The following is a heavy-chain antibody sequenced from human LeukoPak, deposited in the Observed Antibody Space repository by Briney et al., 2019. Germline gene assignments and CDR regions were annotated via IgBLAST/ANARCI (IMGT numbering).Heavy chain of an antibody. D-gene: IGHD4-17*01. J-gene: IGHJ4*02. CDR2: IKEDGSRK. CDR1: GFTSSRYW. CDR3: VRASTTVPNLLDY. Sequence: GGSLRLSCAASGFTSSRYWMSWVRQAPGKGLEWVANIKEDGSRKYYMDSVKVRIAISRDNAKNSVDLQMNSLRAEDTAVYYCVRASTTVPNLLDYWGQGTLVTVSS. V-gene: IGHV3-7*02.